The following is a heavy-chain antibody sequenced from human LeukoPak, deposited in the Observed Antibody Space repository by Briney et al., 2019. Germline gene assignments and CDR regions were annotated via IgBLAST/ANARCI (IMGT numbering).Heavy chain of an antibody. CDR3: ARDRGIVGATHYFDY. Sequence: SVKVSCKASGGTFSSYAISWVRQAPGQGLEWMGGIIPILGTANYAQKFQGRVTITADESTSTAYMELSSLRSEDTAVYYCARDRGIVGATHYFDYWGQGTLVTVSS. V-gene: IGHV1-69*13. CDR1: GGTFSSYA. CDR2: IIPILGTA. D-gene: IGHD1-26*01. J-gene: IGHJ4*02.